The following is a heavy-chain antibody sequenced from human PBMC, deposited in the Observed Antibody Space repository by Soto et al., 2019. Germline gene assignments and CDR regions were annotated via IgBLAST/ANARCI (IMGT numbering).Heavy chain of an antibody. V-gene: IGHV6-1*01. Sequence: PSQTLSLTCAIFGDSVSSTSAAWSWIRQSPSRGLEWLGRTYYRSNWYSDYAVSVKSRITINPDTSKNQFSLQLNSVTPEDTAVYYCARGSYYSGWVWGQGTLVTVSS. J-gene: IGHJ4*02. CDR2: TYYRSNWYS. CDR3: ARGSYYSGWV. D-gene: IGHD6-19*01. CDR1: GDSVSSTSAA.